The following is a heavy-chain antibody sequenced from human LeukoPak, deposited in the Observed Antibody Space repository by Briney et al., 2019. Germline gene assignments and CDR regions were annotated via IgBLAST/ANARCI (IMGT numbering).Heavy chain of an antibody. CDR3: ARELCYSSSVGAERRTIYYYYMDV. Sequence: SETLSLTCTVSGGSISSYYWSWIRQPPGKGLEWIGYIYYSGSTNYNPSLKSRVTISVDTSKNQFSLKLSSVTAADTAAYYCARELCYSSSVGAERRTIYYYYMDVWGKGTTVTVSS. CDR1: GGSISSYY. CDR2: IYYSGST. D-gene: IGHD3-10*02. V-gene: IGHV4-59*01. J-gene: IGHJ6*03.